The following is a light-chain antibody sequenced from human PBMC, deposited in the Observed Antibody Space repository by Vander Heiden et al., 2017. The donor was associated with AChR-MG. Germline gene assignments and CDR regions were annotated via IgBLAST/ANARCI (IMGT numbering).Light chain of an antibody. CDR2: AAS. V-gene: IGKV1-9*01. CDR3: QHLNTYPIT. CDR1: QDISSF. J-gene: IGKJ5*01. Sequence: TQLTQSPSSLSASVGDRVTITCRASQDISSFLAWYQQKPGKAPKLLIYAASTLQSGVPSRFSGSGSGTDFTLTINSLQPEDFATYYCQHLNTYPITFGQGTRLEIK.